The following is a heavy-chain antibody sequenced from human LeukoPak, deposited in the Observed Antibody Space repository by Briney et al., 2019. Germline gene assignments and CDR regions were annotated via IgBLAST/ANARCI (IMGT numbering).Heavy chain of an antibody. D-gene: IGHD2-2*01. V-gene: IGHV1-3*01. CDR2: INCGNGRT. CDR1: GYTFTTYA. J-gene: IGHJ4*02. Sequence: APVKVSCKTSGYTFTTYAIHWVRQAPGQGLEWMGWINCGNGRTKYSQKLHDRVTITRDTSASTAYMELSSLRSEDTAVYYCTRDNGYQLIWWWGQGTLVTVSS. CDR3: TRDNGYQLIWW.